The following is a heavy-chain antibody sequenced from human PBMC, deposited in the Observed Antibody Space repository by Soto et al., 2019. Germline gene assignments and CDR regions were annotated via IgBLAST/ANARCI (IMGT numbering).Heavy chain of an antibody. CDR2: MWSDGSDQ. CDR1: GFSFSSYD. CDR3: AKSQPDDRANDY. J-gene: IGHJ4*02. V-gene: IGHV3-33*03. D-gene: IGHD5-18*01. Sequence: QVQLVESGGGVVQPGRSLRLSCAASGFSFSSYDMHWVRQAPGKGLEWVAVMWSDGSDQYYADSVKGRFTVSRDNSKNTLYLQMKSLRAEDTAVYYCAKSQPDDRANDYWGQGTLVTVSS.